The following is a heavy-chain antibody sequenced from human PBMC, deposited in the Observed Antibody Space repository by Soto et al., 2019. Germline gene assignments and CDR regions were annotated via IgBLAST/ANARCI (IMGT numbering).Heavy chain of an antibody. V-gene: IGHV6-1*01. CDR3: ARGSHYYGSGSSPRDYYYYYMDV. D-gene: IGHD3-10*01. CDR1: GDSVSSNSAA. J-gene: IGHJ6*03. CDR2: TYYRSKWYN. Sequence: LSLTCAISGDSVSSNSAAWNWIRQSPSRGLEWLGRTYYRSKWYNDYAVSVKSRITINPDTSKNQFSLQLNSVTPEDTAVYYCARGSHYYGSGSSPRDYYYYYMDVWGKGTTVTVSS.